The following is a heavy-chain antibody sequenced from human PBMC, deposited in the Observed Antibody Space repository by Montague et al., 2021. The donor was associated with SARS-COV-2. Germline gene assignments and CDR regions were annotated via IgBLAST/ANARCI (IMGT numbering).Heavy chain of an antibody. D-gene: IGHD1-1*01. Sequence: SLRLSCAASGFTFRNYSMHWVRPAPGKGLEWVAVISHDGSTKYYADSVKGRFTISRDNSKNTLYLEMNSLRPDDTAVYYCARDGGGTGTSGGMDVWGHGTTVTVSS. V-gene: IGHV3-30*03. CDR2: ISHDGSTK. CDR3: ARDGGGTGTSGGMDV. J-gene: IGHJ6*02. CDR1: GFTFRNYS.